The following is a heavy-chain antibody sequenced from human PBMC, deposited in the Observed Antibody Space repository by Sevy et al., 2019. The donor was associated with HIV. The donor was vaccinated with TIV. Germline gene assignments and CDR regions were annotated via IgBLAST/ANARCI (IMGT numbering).Heavy chain of an antibody. V-gene: IGHV3-23*01. CDR2: ISGSGGST. J-gene: IGHJ6*02. CDR3: AGKWRSPVSIPYYYYGMDV. D-gene: IGHD1-26*01. CDR1: GFTFSSYA. Sequence: GGSLRLSCAASGFTFSSYAMSWVRQAPGKGLEWVSAISGSGGSTYYADSVKGRFTISRDNSKNTLYLQMNSLRAEDTAVYYCAGKWRSPVSIPYYYYGMDVWGQGTTVTVSS.